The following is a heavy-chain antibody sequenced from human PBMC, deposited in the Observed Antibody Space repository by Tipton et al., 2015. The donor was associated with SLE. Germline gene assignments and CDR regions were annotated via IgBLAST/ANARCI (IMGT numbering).Heavy chain of an antibody. D-gene: IGHD2-15*01. Sequence: QLVQSGAEVKKPGASVKVSCKASGYTFTSYGISWVRQAPGQGLEWMGRINPNSGGTNYAQKFQGRVTMTRDTSISTAYMELSRLRSDDTAVYYCARIPLDCSGGSCYHGPIDYWGQGTLVTVSS. CDR2: INPNSGGT. CDR3: ARIPLDCSGGSCYHGPIDY. J-gene: IGHJ4*02. V-gene: IGHV1-2*06. CDR1: GYTFTSYG.